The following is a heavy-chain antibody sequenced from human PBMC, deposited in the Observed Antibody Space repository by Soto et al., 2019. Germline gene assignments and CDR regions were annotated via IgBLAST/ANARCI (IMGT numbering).Heavy chain of an antibody. J-gene: IGHJ6*02. CDR1: GGSIGGYY. V-gene: IGHV4-4*07. D-gene: IGHD5-18*01. CDR3: AREHTGGYSYGSHYYYGMDV. Sequence: SETLSLTCTVSGGSIGGYYWSWIRQPAGKGLEWIGRMYNSERTNYNPSLKSRVTMSMDTSKNQFSLRLTSVTAADTAVYFCAREHTGGYSYGSHYYYGMDVWGQGTTVTVSS. CDR2: MYNSERT.